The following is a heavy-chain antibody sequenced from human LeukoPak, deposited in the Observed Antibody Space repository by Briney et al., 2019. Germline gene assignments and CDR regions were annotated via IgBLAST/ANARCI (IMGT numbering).Heavy chain of an antibody. CDR1: GGTFSSYA. J-gene: IGHJ6*02. Sequence: SVKVSCKASGGTFSSYAISWVRQAPGQGLEWMGGIIPIFGTANYAQKFQGRVTITADESTSTAYMELSSLRSEDTAVYYCSSTELLYGGYYYYGMDVWGQGTTVTVSS. V-gene: IGHV1-69*13. D-gene: IGHD2-2*02. CDR3: SSTELLYGGYYYYGMDV. CDR2: IIPIFGTA.